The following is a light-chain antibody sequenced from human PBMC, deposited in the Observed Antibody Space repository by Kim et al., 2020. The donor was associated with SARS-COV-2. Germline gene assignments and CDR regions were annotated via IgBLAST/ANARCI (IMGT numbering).Light chain of an antibody. J-gene: IGKJ2*01. CDR3: QQYNRWPYT. CDR1: RSVSTN. Sequence: VSPGERATLFCRASRSVSTNVAWYQQKPGQAPRLLIFGASPRATGVPARFSGSGSGTDFTLTIGGLQSEDFAVYFCQQYNRWPYTFGQGTKLEI. V-gene: IGKV3-15*01. CDR2: GAS.